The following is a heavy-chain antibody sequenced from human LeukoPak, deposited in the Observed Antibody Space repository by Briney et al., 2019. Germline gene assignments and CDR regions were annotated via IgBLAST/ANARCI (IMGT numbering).Heavy chain of an antibody. CDR1: GYSISSGYY. V-gene: IGHV4-38-2*01. J-gene: IGHJ4*02. CDR3: AREARYSYGPFFDY. D-gene: IGHD5-18*01. CDR2: IYRSGST. Sequence: SETLSLTCAVSGYSISSGYYWGWIRQPPGKGLEWIGSIYRSGSTYYNPSLKSRVTISVDTSKNQFSLKLSSVTAADTAVYYCAREARYSYGPFFDYWGQGTLVTVSS.